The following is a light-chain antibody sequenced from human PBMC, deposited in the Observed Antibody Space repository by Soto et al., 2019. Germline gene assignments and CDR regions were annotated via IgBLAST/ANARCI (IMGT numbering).Light chain of an antibody. CDR3: QQLECVPLT. J-gene: IGKJ5*01. Sequence: DIQMTQSPTSVLASFGDRVTLPXRASQVIYSWIAWYQQRPGXAPKXXXYDXSNLQRGGPVRLSGSGSGTDFILSINSLQPEDVANYYCQQLECVPLTFGQGTRLDIK. CDR1: QVIYSW. V-gene: IGKV1-12*01. CDR2: DXS.